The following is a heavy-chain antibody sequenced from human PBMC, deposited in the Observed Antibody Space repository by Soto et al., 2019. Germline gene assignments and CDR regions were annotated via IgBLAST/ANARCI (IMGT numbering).Heavy chain of an antibody. CDR2: ISAYNGNT. J-gene: IGHJ3*02. V-gene: IGHV1-18*01. CDR3: AREPEWELPPRNDAFDI. CDR1: GYTFTSYG. D-gene: IGHD1-26*01. Sequence: ASVKVSCKASGYTFTSYGISWVRQAPGQGLEWMGWISAYNGNTNYAQKLQGRVTMTTDTSTSTAYMELRSLRSDDTAVYYCAREPEWELPPRNDAFDIWGQGTMVTVSS.